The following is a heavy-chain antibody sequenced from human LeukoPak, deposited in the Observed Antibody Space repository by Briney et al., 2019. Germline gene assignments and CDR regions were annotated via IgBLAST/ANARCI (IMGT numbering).Heavy chain of an antibody. D-gene: IGHD6-6*01. Sequence: PGGSLRLSCAASGFTFSSYWMSWVRQASGKGLEGVANIKQDGSEKVYVDSVKGRFAISRDNAKNSLFLQMDALRAEDTAVYYCARDPYSSTWSYGMDVWGQGTTVSVSS. CDR3: ARDPYSSTWSYGMDV. CDR2: IKQDGSEK. V-gene: IGHV3-7*05. J-gene: IGHJ6*02. CDR1: GFTFSSYW.